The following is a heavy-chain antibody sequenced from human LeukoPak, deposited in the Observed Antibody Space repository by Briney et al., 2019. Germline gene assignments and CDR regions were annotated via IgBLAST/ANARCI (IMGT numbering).Heavy chain of an antibody. CDR1: GGTFSGYA. V-gene: IGHV1-69*05. CDR2: IIPIFGTA. Sequence: SVKLSCKASGGTFSGYAISWVRQAPGQGVEWMGGIIPIFGTANYAQKFQGRVTITTDESTSTAFMELSSLRSEDTAVYYCARAQQDSSGSHFDYWGQGTLVTVSS. D-gene: IGHD3-22*01. CDR3: ARAQQDSSGSHFDY. J-gene: IGHJ4*02.